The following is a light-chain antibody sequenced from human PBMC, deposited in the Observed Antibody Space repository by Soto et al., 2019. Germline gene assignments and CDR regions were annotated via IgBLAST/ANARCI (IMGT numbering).Light chain of an antibody. Sequence: QSALTQPASVSGSPGQSSTISCTGTSSDVGGYNYVSWYQQHPGKAPKLMIYDVSNRPSGVSNRFSGSKSGNTASLTISGLQAEDEADYYGSSYTSSSTLVVFGGGTQLTVL. J-gene: IGLJ2*01. V-gene: IGLV2-14*01. CDR3: SSYTSSSTLVV. CDR1: SSDVGGYNY. CDR2: DVS.